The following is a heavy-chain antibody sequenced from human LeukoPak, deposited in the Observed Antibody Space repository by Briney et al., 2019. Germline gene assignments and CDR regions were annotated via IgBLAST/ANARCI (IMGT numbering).Heavy chain of an antibody. CDR1: GGSISSSSYY. CDR2: IYYSGST. V-gene: IGHV4-39*01. CDR3: ARQEYSSSFPAWDFDY. D-gene: IGHD6-6*01. J-gene: IGHJ4*02. Sequence: PSETLSLTCTVSGGSISSSSYYWGWIRQPPGKGLEWIGSIYYSGSTYYNPSLKSRVTISVDTSKNQFSLKLSSVTAADTAVYYCARQEYSSSFPAWDFDYWGQGTLVTVSS.